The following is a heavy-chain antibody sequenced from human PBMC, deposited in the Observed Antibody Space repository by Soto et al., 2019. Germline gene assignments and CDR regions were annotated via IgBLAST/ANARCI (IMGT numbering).Heavy chain of an antibody. V-gene: IGHV1-24*01. CDR2: FDPEDGET. Sequence: ASVKVSCKDSGYTLTELSMHWVRQAPGKGLEWMGGFDPEDGETIYAQKFQGRVTMTEDTSTDTAYMELSSLRSEDTAVYYCATDLSLRCISTSCFHGMDVWGQGTTVTVSS. D-gene: IGHD2-2*01. CDR1: GYTLTELS. J-gene: IGHJ6*02. CDR3: ATDLSLRCISTSCFHGMDV.